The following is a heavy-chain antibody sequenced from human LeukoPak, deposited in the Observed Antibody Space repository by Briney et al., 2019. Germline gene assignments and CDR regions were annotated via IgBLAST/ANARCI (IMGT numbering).Heavy chain of an antibody. J-gene: IGHJ4*02. Sequence: GGSLRLSCAASGFTFSSYRMSWVRQAPGKGLEWVANIKQDGSEKYYVDSVKGRFTISRDNAKNSLYLQMNSLRAEDTAVYYCARVGGFGGYYDSSGYFDYWGQGTLVTVSS. D-gene: IGHD3-22*01. V-gene: IGHV3-7*01. CDR3: ARVGGFGGYYDSSGYFDY. CDR2: IKQDGSEK. CDR1: GFTFSSYR.